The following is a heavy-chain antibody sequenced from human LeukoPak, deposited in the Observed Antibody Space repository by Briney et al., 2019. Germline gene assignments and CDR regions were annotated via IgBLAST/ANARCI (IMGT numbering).Heavy chain of an antibody. J-gene: IGHJ3*02. V-gene: IGHV3-21*01. CDR1: GLTFTTCR. CDR2: ISSSSSYI. D-gene: IGHD2-2*01. CDR3: ASGQENIVVVPAARTLGAFDI. Sequence: PGGSLRLSCAASGLTFTTCRMNWVRQAPGKGLEWVSSISSSSSYIYYADSVKGRFTISRDNAKNSLYLQMNSLRAEDTAVYYCASGQENIVVVPAARTLGAFDIWGQRTMVTVSS.